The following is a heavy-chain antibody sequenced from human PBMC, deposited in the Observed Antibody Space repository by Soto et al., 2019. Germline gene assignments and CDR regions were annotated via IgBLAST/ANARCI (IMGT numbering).Heavy chain of an antibody. CDR1: GFTFSSYA. CDR3: AKVHSDYDFWSGYLNFDY. V-gene: IGHV3-23*01. J-gene: IGHJ4*02. Sequence: GGSLRLSCAASGFTFSSYAMSWVRQAPGKGLEWVSAISGSGGSTYYADSVKGRFTISRDNSKNTLYLQMNSLRAEDTAVYYCAKVHSDYDFWSGYLNFDYWGQGTLVTVSS. CDR2: ISGSGGST. D-gene: IGHD3-3*01.